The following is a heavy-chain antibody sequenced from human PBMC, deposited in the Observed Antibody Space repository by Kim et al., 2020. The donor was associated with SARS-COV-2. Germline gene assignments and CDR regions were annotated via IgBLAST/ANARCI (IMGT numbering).Heavy chain of an antibody. CDR1: GYTFTSYW. V-gene: IGHV1-46*01. CDR3: ARAWDQNFDF. CDR2: INPRSANT. J-gene: IGHJ4*02. Sequence: ASVKVSCKASGYTFTSYWIHWVRQAPGQGLEWMGMINPRSANTRYGQNFQGRVTTTSDTSTSTAYMEMSSLRSEDTAVYYCARAWDQNFDFWGQGTLVTVSS. D-gene: IGHD1-26*01.